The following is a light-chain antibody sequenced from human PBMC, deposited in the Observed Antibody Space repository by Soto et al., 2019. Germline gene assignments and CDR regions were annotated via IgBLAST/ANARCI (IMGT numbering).Light chain of an antibody. J-gene: IGKJ1*01. CDR2: GAS. Sequence: EIGIPRCSATLSVSPGERGRLFWGASQSVSIDLAWYQQTTGQAPRLVIYGASTRATGVPARFSGSASGTQCTLVISSLQSEDCTVYYGQQYNKWPLTCGQGTKVDIK. CDR3: QQYNKWPLT. CDR1: QSVSID. V-gene: IGKV3-15*01.